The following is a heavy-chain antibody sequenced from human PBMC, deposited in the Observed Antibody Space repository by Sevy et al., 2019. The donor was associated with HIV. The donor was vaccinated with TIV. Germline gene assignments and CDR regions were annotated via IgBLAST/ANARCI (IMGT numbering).Heavy chain of an antibody. CDR2: IKQDGSEK. CDR3: ARCGGSYDYGMDV. V-gene: IGHV3-7*01. CDR1: EFTFSSHW. D-gene: IGHD1-26*01. J-gene: IGHJ6*02. Sequence: GGSLRLSCAASEFTFSSHWMSWVRQAPGKALEWVANIKQDGSEKYYVDSVKGRFTISRDNAKNSLYLQMNSLRAEDTAVYYCARCGGSYDYGMDVWGQGTTVTVSS.